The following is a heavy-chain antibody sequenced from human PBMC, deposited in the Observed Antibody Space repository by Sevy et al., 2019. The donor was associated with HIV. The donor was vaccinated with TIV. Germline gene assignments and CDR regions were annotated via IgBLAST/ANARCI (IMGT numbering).Heavy chain of an antibody. Sequence: ASVKVSCKASGYTFTSYAMNWVRQAPGQGLEWIGWINTNTGNPTYAQGFTGRFVFSLDTSVSTAYLQISSLKAEDTAVYYCARENRYFDWSPTGPFDPWGQGTLVTVSS. J-gene: IGHJ5*02. CDR3: ARENRYFDWSPTGPFDP. D-gene: IGHD3-9*01. V-gene: IGHV7-4-1*02. CDR1: GYTFTSYA. CDR2: INTNTGNP.